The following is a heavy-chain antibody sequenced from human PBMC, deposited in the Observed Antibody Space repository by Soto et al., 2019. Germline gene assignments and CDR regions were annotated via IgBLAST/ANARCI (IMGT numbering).Heavy chain of an antibody. Sequence: QITLKESGPTLVKPTQTLMLTCTFSGFSLSTNGVGVGWIRQPPGEALEWLALIYWNDDKHYSPSLRSRLTITKDTSKNQVVLTMTNMDPVDTATYYCAHRGDGDYEGIFNFWGQGTLVAVSS. J-gene: IGHJ4*02. CDR1: GFSLSTNGVG. V-gene: IGHV2-5*01. CDR3: AHRGDGDYEGIFNF. D-gene: IGHD4-17*01. CDR2: IYWNDDK.